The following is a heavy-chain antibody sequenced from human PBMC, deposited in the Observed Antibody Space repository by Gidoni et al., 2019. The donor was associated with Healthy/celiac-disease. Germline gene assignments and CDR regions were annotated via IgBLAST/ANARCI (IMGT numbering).Heavy chain of an antibody. CDR2: INAGNGNT. V-gene: IGHV1-3*01. J-gene: IGHJ4*02. CDR1: GYTFTSYA. Sequence: QVPLVQSGAEVKKPGASVQVSCKASGYTFTSYAMPWVRQAPGQRLEWMGWINAGNGNTKYSQKFQGRVTITRDTSASTAYMELSSLRSEDTAVYYCARGRQWLEIDYWGQGTLVTVSS. CDR3: ARGRQWLEIDY. D-gene: IGHD6-19*01.